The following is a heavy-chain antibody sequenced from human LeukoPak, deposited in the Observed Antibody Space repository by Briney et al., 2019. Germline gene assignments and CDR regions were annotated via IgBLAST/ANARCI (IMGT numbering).Heavy chain of an antibody. CDR1: GYSISSGYF. V-gene: IGHV4-38-2*02. CDR3: ARAFCVGECFVLHIFFDS. CDR2: IYQRATV. Sequence: PSETLSLTCNVSGYSISSGYFWGWVRQAPEKGLEWIGSIYQRATVHYNPSLKSRVTISLDTSKNHFSLNLRSMQASDTAVYYCARAFCVGECFVLHIFFDSWGQGTLVTVSS. D-gene: IGHD2-21*01. J-gene: IGHJ4*02.